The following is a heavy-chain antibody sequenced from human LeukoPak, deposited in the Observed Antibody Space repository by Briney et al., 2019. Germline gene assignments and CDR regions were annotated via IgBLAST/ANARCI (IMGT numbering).Heavy chain of an antibody. V-gene: IGHV5-10-1*01. CDR1: GYSFTSYW. Sequence: PGESLRISCKGSGYSFTSYWISWVRQMPGKGLEWMGEIDPSDSYTNYSTSFQGHVTISADKSISAAYLQWSSLKASDTAMYYCARRYYGSGRYFDLWGRGTLVTVSS. CDR3: ARRYYGSGRYFDL. J-gene: IGHJ2*01. CDR2: IDPSDSYT. D-gene: IGHD3-10*01.